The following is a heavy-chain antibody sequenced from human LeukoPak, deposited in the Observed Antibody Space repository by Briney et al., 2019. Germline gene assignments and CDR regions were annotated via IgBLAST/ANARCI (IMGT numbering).Heavy chain of an antibody. CDR1: LGSISRSIYF. J-gene: IGHJ4*02. CDR2: IYYSGST. D-gene: IGHD4-11*01. CDR3: AREGLQYTLYYFDY. Sequence: SETLSLTCTVSLGSISRSIYFWGWFRHPPGKGLEWIGSIYYSGSTYYNPSHKSRVTISIDPSKNQFSLKLSSVTAADTAVYYCAREGLQYTLYYFDYWGQGTLVTVSS. V-gene: IGHV4-39*07.